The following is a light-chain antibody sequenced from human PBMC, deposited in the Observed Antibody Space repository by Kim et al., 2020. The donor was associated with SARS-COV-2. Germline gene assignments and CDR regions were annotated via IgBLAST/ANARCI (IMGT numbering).Light chain of an antibody. CDR1: SSDVGGYNF. J-gene: IGLJ3*02. CDR3: SSYTNSDTRV. Sequence: SPGQSITISCTGTSSDVGGYNFVSWYQQHPGKVPKLLIYDVSNRPSGVSNRFSGSKSGNTASLTISGLQAEDEADYYCSSYTNSDTRVFGGGTKLTVL. CDR2: DVS. V-gene: IGLV2-14*03.